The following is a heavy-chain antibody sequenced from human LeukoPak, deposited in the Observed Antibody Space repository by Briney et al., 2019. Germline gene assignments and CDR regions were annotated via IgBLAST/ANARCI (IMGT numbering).Heavy chain of an antibody. CDR3: ARDGGSGYANWYFDL. CDR1: GYTFTSYD. CDR2: MNPNSGNT. Sequence: ASVKVSCKASGYTFTSYDINWVRQATGQGLEWMGWMNPNSGNTGYAQKFQGRVTITRNTSISTAYMELSSLRSEDTAVYYCARDGGSGYANWYFDLWGRGTLVTVSP. D-gene: IGHD5-12*01. J-gene: IGHJ2*01. V-gene: IGHV1-8*03.